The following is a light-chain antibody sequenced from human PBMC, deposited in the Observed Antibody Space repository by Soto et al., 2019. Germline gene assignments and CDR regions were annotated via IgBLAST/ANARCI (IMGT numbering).Light chain of an antibody. V-gene: IGKV3-15*01. CDR2: GAS. CDR1: QSVGTN. CDR3: QQYNNWPPWT. J-gene: IGKJ1*01. Sequence: VLTQSPATLSVSPGERATLSCRASQSVGTNLAWYQQKPGQAPRLLIYGASTRATGVPDRFSGSGSGTEFTLTISSRQPEDFAVYYCQQYNNWPPWTFGQGTTVEIK.